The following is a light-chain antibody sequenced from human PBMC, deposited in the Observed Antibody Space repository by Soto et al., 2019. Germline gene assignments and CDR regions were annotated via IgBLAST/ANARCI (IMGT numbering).Light chain of an antibody. CDR3: QQRSNWPLT. CDR1: QSVSSF. V-gene: IGKV3-11*01. J-gene: IGKJ4*01. CDR2: DAS. Sequence: EIVLTQSPATLSLSPGKRATLSCRASQSVSSFLAWYQQKPGQAPRLLIYDASNRATGIPARFSGSGSGTELTLNISRLEAEDFGVYYCQQRSNWPLTFGGGTKVEIK.